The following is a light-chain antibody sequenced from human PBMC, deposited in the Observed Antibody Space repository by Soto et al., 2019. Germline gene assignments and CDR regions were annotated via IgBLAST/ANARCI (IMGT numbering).Light chain of an antibody. CDR2: DVN. CDR3: SSWATGSTNL. CDR1: SSDIGGYNV. J-gene: IGLJ1*01. Sequence: QSALTQPASVSGSPVQSITISCTGTSSDIGGYNVVSWYQQHPGKAPKLMIYDVNNRPSGVSNRFSGSKSGNTASLTISGLQAEDEADYYCSSWATGSTNLFGAGTKVTVL. V-gene: IGLV2-14*03.